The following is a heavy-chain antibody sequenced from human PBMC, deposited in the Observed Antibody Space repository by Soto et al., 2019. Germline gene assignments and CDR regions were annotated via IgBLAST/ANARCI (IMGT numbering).Heavy chain of an antibody. Sequence: GGSLRLSCAASGFTFSSYAMSWVRQAPGKGLEWVSAISGSGGSTYYADSVKGRFTISRDNSKNTLYLQMNSLRAEDTAVYYCAKFSPAGFFDYYYYYMDVWGKGTTVTVSS. CDR1: GFTFSSYA. CDR3: AKFSPAGFFDYYYYYMDV. V-gene: IGHV3-23*01. CDR2: ISGSGGST. D-gene: IGHD3-10*01. J-gene: IGHJ6*03.